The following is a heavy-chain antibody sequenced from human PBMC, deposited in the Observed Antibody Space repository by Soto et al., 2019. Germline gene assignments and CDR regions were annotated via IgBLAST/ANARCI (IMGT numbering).Heavy chain of an antibody. J-gene: IGHJ4*02. CDR3: ARDQLDRLKTRETRHFDF. CDR2: IWYDGSSK. V-gene: IGHV3-33*01. Sequence: GGSLRLSCAASGFTFSSYGMHWVRQAPGKGLEWVAVIWYDGSSKFYADSVKGRFTISRDNSKDTLYLQMSSLRADDTAVYYCARDQLDRLKTRETRHFDFWGQGTLVTVSS. CDR1: GFTFSSYG. D-gene: IGHD3-3*01.